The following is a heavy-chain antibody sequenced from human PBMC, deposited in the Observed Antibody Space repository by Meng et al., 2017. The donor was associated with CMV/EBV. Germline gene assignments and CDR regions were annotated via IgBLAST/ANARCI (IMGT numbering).Heavy chain of an antibody. CDR1: GFTFSSYA. V-gene: IGHV3-30-3*01. CDR2: ISSDGSKA. D-gene: IGHD2-8*01. Sequence: GESLKISCAASGFTFSSYAIHWVRQAPGKGLEWVAVISSDGSKAYYADSVRGRFTISRDNSKNTLHLQMVSLRAEDTAVYYCARPYCTSPRCWLYYYGLDVWCQGTTVTVSS. CDR3: ARPYCTSPRCWLYYYGLDV. J-gene: IGHJ6*02.